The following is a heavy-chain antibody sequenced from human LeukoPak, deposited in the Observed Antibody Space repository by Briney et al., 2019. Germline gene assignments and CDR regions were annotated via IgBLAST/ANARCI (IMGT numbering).Heavy chain of an antibody. D-gene: IGHD2-2*01. V-gene: IGHV3-30-3*01. CDR2: IPYDGSNT. J-gene: IGHJ4*02. Sequence: PGGSLRLSCAASGFTFDTYAMHWVRQAPGKGLEGVAVIPYDGSNTYYADSVKGRFTISRDNPKNTLYLQMNSLRVKDSAVYYCARDRRGKGYCSSTSCLAGLFDYWGQGTLVTVSS. CDR1: GFTFDTYA. CDR3: ARDRRGKGYCSSTSCLAGLFDY.